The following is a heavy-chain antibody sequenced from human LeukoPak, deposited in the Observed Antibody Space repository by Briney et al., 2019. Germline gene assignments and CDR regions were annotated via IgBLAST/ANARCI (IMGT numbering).Heavy chain of an antibody. J-gene: IGHJ6*03. CDR2: ISSSGSTI. Sequence: GGSLRLSCAASGFTFSSYEMDWVRQAPGKGLEWVSYISSSGSTIYYADSVKCRLTISRDNAKNSLYLHMNSLRAEDTAVYYCARARGDDFWSGYWRYYYYMDVWGKGTTVTVSS. CDR3: ARARGDDFWSGYWRYYYYMDV. D-gene: IGHD3-3*01. V-gene: IGHV3-48*03. CDR1: GFTFSSYE.